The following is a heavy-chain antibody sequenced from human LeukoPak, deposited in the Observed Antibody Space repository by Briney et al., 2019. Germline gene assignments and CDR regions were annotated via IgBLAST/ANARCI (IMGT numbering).Heavy chain of an antibody. CDR2: ISISGGST. J-gene: IGHJ4*02. CDR1: GFTFSSYA. Sequence: GGSLRLSCAASGFTFSSYAMTWVRQAPGKGLEWVSTISISGGSTYYADSVKGHFTISRDNSKNTLYLQMNRLRAEDTAVYYCAKPVCCGDNSRRVPGVCCFDHWGQGTLVTVSS. V-gene: IGHV3-23*01. D-gene: IGHD2-21*01. CDR3: AKPVCCGDNSRRVPGVCCFDH.